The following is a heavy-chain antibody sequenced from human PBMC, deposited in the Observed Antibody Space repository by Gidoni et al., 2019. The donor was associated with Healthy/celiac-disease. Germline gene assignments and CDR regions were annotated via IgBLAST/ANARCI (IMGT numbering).Heavy chain of an antibody. CDR3: ASNLGEGVTVPDY. Sequence: EVQLVESGGGLIPPGGSLRLSCAASGFTVSSNYMSWVRQAPGKGLGWVSVIYSGGSTYYADSVKGRFTISRDNSKNTLYLQMNSLRAEDTAVYYCASNLGEGVTVPDYWGQGTLVTVSS. J-gene: IGHJ4*02. D-gene: IGHD3-10*01. CDR1: GFTVSSNY. CDR2: IYSGGST. V-gene: IGHV3-53*01.